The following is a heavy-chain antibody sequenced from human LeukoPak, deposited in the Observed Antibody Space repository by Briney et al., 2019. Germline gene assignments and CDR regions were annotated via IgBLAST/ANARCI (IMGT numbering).Heavy chain of an antibody. V-gene: IGHV4-4*02. Sequence: PSGTLSLTCAVSGGSISSNNWWSWVRQPPGKGLEWIGEIFHSGSTNYNPSLKSRVTISVDTSKNQFSLKLSSVTAADTAVYYCARGDLRYNWFDPWGQGTLVTVSS. J-gene: IGHJ5*02. CDR3: ARGDLRYNWFDP. CDR1: GGSISSNNW. CDR2: IFHSGST. D-gene: IGHD2-21*02.